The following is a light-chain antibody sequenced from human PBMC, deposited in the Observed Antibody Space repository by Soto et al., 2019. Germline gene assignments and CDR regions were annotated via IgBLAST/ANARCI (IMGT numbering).Light chain of an antibody. V-gene: IGKV3D-20*01. CDR2: DAS. CDR1: QSVSSNY. J-gene: IGKJ1*01. CDR3: QQYGSSPWT. Sequence: EIVLTQSPATLSLSPGERAALSCGASQSVSSNYLAWYQQKPGLAPRLLIYDASRRATGIPDRFSSSGSGADFILSISRLEPEDFAVYYCQQYGSSPWTFGQGTKVDIK.